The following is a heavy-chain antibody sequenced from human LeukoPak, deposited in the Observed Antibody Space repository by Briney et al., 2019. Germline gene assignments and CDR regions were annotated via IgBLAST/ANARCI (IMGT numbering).Heavy chain of an antibody. Sequence: GGSLRLSCAASGFTFSSYAMSWVRQAPGKGLEWASAISGSGGGTYYADSVKGRFTISRDNSKNTLYLQMNSLRAEDTAVYYCAKVQVPFYYDSSGYYFDAFDIWGQGTMVTASS. J-gene: IGHJ3*02. CDR1: GFTFSSYA. V-gene: IGHV3-23*01. CDR3: AKVQVPFYYDSSGYYFDAFDI. CDR2: ISGSGGGT. D-gene: IGHD3-22*01.